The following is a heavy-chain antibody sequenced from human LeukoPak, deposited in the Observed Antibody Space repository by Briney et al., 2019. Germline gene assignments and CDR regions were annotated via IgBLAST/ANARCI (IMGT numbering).Heavy chain of an antibody. CDR1: GGTFISYA. D-gene: IGHD3-3*01. Sequence: ASVKVSCKGTGGTFISYAISWVRQAPGQGGEWMGRIIPIFRNANYTQKSQGRVTITPDESTSTAYMELSSLRSEDTAVYYCARANYDFWSGYPKNDFDYWGQGTLVTVSS. CDR3: ARANYDFWSGYPKNDFDY. V-gene: IGHV1-69*13. J-gene: IGHJ4*02. CDR2: IIPIFRNA.